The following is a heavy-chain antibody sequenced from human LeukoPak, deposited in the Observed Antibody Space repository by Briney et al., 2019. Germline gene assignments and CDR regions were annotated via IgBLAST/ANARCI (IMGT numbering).Heavy chain of an antibody. D-gene: IGHD2-2*01. Sequence: PSETPSLTCAVYGGSFSGYYWSWIRQPPGKGLEWIGEINHSGSTNYNPSLKSRVTISVDTSKNQFSLKLSSVTAADTAVYYCARFGRYCSSTSCYRRYYFDYWGQGTLVTVSS. CDR2: INHSGST. CDR1: GGSFSGYY. V-gene: IGHV4-34*01. J-gene: IGHJ4*02. CDR3: ARFGRYCSSTSCYRRYYFDY.